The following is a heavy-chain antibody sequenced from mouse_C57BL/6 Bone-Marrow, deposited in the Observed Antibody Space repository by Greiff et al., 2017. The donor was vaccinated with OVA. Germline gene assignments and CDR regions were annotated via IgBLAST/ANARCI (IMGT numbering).Heavy chain of an antibody. D-gene: IGHD1-1*01. J-gene: IGHJ1*03. CDR1: GFSLTSYG. CDR2: IWRGGST. V-gene: IGHV2-5*01. CDR3: AKKRRGVVGYFDV. Sequence: VQVVESGPGLVQPSQSLSITCTVSGFSLTSYGVHWVRQSPGKGLEWLGVIWRGGSTDYNAAFMSRLSITKDNSKSQVFFKMISLQADDTAIYYFAKKRRGVVGYFDVWGTGTTVTVSS.